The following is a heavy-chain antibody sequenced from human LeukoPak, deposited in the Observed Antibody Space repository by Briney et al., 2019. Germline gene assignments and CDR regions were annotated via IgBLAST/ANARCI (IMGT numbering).Heavy chain of an antibody. Sequence: GASVKVSCKASGGTFSSYAINWVRQAPGQGLEWMGGIIPIFGTANYAQKFQGRVTITADESTSTAYMELSSLRSEDTAVYYCARRFGELLSHAFDIWGQGTMVTVSS. CDR3: ARRFGELLSHAFDI. CDR1: GGTFSSYA. CDR2: IIPIFGTA. V-gene: IGHV1-69*13. D-gene: IGHD3-10*01. J-gene: IGHJ3*02.